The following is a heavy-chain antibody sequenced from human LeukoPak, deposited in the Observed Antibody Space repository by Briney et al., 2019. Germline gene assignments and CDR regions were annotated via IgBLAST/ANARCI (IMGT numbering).Heavy chain of an antibody. Sequence: GGSLRLSCAASGFTFSSSAVHWVRQAPGKGLEWVAVISYDGSNKFCADSVKGRFTISRDNSKNTLYLQMNSLRADDTAVYYCAREGMVRDFDYWGQGTLVAVSS. CDR1: GFTFSSSA. V-gene: IGHV3-30-3*01. J-gene: IGHJ4*02. D-gene: IGHD3-10*01. CDR2: ISYDGSNK. CDR3: AREGMVRDFDY.